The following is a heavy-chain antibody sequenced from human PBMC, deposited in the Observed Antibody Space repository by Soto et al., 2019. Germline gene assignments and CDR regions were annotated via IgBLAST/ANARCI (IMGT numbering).Heavy chain of an antibody. CDR3: AGDQIASTYPLNY. J-gene: IGHJ4*02. Sequence: QVQLVESGGGVVQPGRSLRLSCAASGFTFSSYGMHWVRQAPGKGLEWVAVIWYDGNNKYYADSVKRRFTISRDNSKNILYLQMSTRRADDAAVYYCAGDQIASTYPLNYWSQESTGTVSP. D-gene: IGHD2-21*01. V-gene: IGHV3-33*01. CDR2: IWYDGNNK. CDR1: GFTFSSYG.